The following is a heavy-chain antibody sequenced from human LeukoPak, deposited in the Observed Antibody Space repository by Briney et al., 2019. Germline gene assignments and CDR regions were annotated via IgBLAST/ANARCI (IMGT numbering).Heavy chain of an antibody. D-gene: IGHD2-2*01. J-gene: IGHJ4*02. CDR3: AKEAGLEDIVVVPAAENRYHFDY. CDR1: GFTFSSYG. V-gene: IGHV3-30*02. Sequence: GGSLRLSCAASGFTFSSYGMHWVRQAPGKGLEWVAFIRYDGSNKYYADSVKGRFTISRDNSKNTLYLQMNSLRAEDTAVYYCAKEAGLEDIVVVPAAENRYHFDYWGQGTLVTVSS. CDR2: IRYDGSNK.